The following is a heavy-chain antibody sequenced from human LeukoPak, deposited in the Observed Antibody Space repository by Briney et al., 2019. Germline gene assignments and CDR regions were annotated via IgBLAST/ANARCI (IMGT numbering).Heavy chain of an antibody. D-gene: IGHD6-13*01. J-gene: IGHJ4*02. CDR2: INHSGGT. CDR1: GGSFSGYY. CDR3: ARVPRGVQQQLAPPYPY. Sequence: SETLSLTCAVYGGSFSGYYWSWIRQPPGKGLEWIGEINHSGGTNYNPSLKSRVTISVDKSKNQFSLKLSSVTAADTAVYYCARVPRGVQQQLAPPYPYWGQGTLVTVSS. V-gene: IGHV4-34*01.